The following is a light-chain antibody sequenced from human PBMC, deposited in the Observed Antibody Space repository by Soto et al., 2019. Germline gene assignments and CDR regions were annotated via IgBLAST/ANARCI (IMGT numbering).Light chain of an antibody. Sequence: EIVVTQYTATLSFCPGERATLSCGASADVSSSYVAWYQQKSGLAPRLLIHDASSRATGIPDRFSGSKSWTDFTFTLRRLEPEEGGVYYCQEYGSSPISLAEGTRLEIK. CDR1: ADVSSSY. V-gene: IGKV3D-20*01. J-gene: IGKJ5*01. CDR3: QEYGSSPIS. CDR2: DAS.